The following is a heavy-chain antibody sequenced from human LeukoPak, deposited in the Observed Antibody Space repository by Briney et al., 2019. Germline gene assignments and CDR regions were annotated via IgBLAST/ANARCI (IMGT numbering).Heavy chain of an antibody. CDR3: ARGYCSGGSCYSYYYYSYMDV. D-gene: IGHD2-15*01. CDR2: ISYSGST. Sequence: SETLSLTCTVSGDSISSYYWGWIRQPPGKGLEWIGSISYSGSTYYNPSLKSRVTISVDTSKKQFSLKLSSVTAADTAVYYCARGYCSGGSCYSYYYYSYMDVWGKGTTVTVSS. CDR1: GDSISSYY. J-gene: IGHJ6*03. V-gene: IGHV4-39*07.